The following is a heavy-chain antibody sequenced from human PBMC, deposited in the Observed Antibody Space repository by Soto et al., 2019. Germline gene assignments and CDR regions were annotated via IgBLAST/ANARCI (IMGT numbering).Heavy chain of an antibody. D-gene: IGHD3-10*01. V-gene: IGHV3-30-3*01. Sequence: GGSLRLSCAASGFTFSSYAMHWVRQAPGKGLEWVAVISYDGSNKYYADSVKGRFTISRDNSKNTLYLQMNSLRAEDTAVYYCARGISVRGVMRYYGMDVWGQGTTVTVSS. J-gene: IGHJ6*02. CDR1: GFTFSSYA. CDR3: ARGISVRGVMRYYGMDV. CDR2: ISYDGSNK.